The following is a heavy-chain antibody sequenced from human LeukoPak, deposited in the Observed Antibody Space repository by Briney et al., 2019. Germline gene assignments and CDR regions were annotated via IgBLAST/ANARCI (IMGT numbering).Heavy chain of an antibody. Sequence: ASVKVSCKGSGYNFDRYGVNWVRQAPGQGLEWVGWINTYNGSTFYAQKFEGRVSMTTDTSTNTVYMDLRSLRSDDTAVYYCARDLEHCRNIICSNSAYWGQGTLVTVSS. CDR3: ARDLEHCRNIICSNSAY. J-gene: IGHJ4*02. D-gene: IGHD2-2*01. CDR1: GYNFDRYG. V-gene: IGHV1-18*04. CDR2: INTYNGST.